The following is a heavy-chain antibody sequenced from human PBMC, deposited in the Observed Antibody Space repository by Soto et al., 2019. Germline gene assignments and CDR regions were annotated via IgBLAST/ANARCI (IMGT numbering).Heavy chain of an antibody. J-gene: IGHJ3*02. D-gene: IGHD3-10*01. CDR3: ARARPSGSGSYTSNTDAFHI. Sequence: SETLSLTCTVSGDSISSSSYYWGWIRQPPGKGLEWIGSIYYSGSTYYNPSLKSRATISVDTSMNQFSLKVNSVTAADAAVYYCARARPSGSGSYTSNTDAFHIWGQGTMVTVSS. CDR2: IYYSGST. V-gene: IGHV4-39*01. CDR1: GDSISSSSYY.